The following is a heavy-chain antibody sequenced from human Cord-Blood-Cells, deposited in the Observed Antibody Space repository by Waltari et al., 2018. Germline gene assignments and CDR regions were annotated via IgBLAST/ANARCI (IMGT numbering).Heavy chain of an antibody. CDR1: GGPFSGYY. J-gene: IGHJ3*02. D-gene: IGHD3-22*01. V-gene: IGHV4-34*01. Sequence: QVQLQQWGAGLLLPSETLPLTCAVYGGPFSGYYWRGLRQPPGKGLEWIGEINHSGSTNYNPSLKSRVTISVDTSKNQFSLKLSAVTAADTAVDYCARGDYYDSSGYYSAFDIWGQLTMVTVSS. CDR2: INHSGST. CDR3: ARGDYYDSSGYYSAFDI.